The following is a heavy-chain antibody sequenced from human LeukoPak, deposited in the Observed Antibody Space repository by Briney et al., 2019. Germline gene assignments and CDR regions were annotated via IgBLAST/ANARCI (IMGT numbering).Heavy chain of an antibody. V-gene: IGHV3-23*01. CDR1: GFTVSSNY. D-gene: IGHD1-20*01. CDR2: ISGSGGST. CDR3: ASQNNWNYFDY. Sequence: PGGSLRLSCAASGFTVSSNYMSWVRQAPGKGLEWVSAISGSGGSTYYADSVKGRFTISRDNSKNTLYLQMNSLRAEDTAVYYCASQNNWNYFDYWGQGTLVTVSS. J-gene: IGHJ4*02.